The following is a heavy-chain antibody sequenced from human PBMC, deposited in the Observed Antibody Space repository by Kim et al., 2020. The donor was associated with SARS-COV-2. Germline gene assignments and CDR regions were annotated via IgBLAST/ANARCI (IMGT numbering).Heavy chain of an antibody. D-gene: IGHD2-2*01. CDR3: ARALYYSTADAFDI. J-gene: IGHJ3*02. Sequence: ADSVEDRFTTSRDKSKGTVYLKMSSLRAEDTAVYYCARALYYSTADAFDIWGQGTMVTVSS. V-gene: IGHV3-33*01.